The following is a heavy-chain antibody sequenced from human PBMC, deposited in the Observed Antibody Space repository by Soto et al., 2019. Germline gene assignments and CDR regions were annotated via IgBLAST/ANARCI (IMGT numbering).Heavy chain of an antibody. D-gene: IGHD5-12*01. Sequence: QVHLQESGPGLLKPSETLSLTCSVSGGPIRSYYVSWVRQAPGKGLEWIAYIAYTGITGYNPSLRSRVTISGDTSQNVFSLKMTSVTAADTAVYYCAREGVSCYEALDYWGQGILVTVSS. CDR1: GGPIRSYY. CDR2: IAYTGIT. V-gene: IGHV4-59*01. CDR3: AREGVSCYEALDY. J-gene: IGHJ4*02.